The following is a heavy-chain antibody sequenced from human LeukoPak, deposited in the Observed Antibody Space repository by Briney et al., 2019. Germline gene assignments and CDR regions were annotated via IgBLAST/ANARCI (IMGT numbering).Heavy chain of an antibody. CDR1: GFTFSSYS. CDR2: ISSSSSTI. D-gene: IGHD3-10*01. V-gene: IGHV3-48*01. Sequence: GGSLRLSCAASGFTFSSYSMNWVRQAPGKGLEWVSYISSSSSTIYYADSVKGRFTISRDNAKNSLYLQMNSLRAEDTAVYYCARDLGGVGSGIRYYYYGMDVWGQGTTVTVSS. J-gene: IGHJ6*02. CDR3: ARDLGGVGSGIRYYYYGMDV.